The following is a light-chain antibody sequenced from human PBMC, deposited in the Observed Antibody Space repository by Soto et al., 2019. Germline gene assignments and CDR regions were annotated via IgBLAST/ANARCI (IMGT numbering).Light chain of an antibody. Sequence: QSARTQPASVSGSPGKSITISCTGSSRDIGAYNYVSWYQQHTGKAPKLIIYGVKNRPSGVSNRFSASKSAFTPSLTISGLQAEDDSDYYCSSYTTSYSYVLGPGTKFIAL. CDR2: GVK. V-gene: IGLV2-14*01. CDR3: SSYTTSYSYV. CDR1: SRDIGAYNY. J-gene: IGLJ1*01.